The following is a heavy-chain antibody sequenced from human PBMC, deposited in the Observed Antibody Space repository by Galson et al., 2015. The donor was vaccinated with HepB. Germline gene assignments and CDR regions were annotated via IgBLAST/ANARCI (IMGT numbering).Heavy chain of an antibody. D-gene: IGHD3-16*01. CDR1: GGTFSSYA. CDR2: IIPILGIA. CDR3: ARDLGGAPGYT. J-gene: IGHJ4*02. V-gene: IGHV1-69*04. Sequence: SVKVSCKASGGTFSSYAISWVRQAPGQGLEWMGRIIPILGIANYAQKFQGRVTITADKSTSTAYMELSSLRSEDTAVYYCARDLGGAPGYTRGQGTLVTVSS.